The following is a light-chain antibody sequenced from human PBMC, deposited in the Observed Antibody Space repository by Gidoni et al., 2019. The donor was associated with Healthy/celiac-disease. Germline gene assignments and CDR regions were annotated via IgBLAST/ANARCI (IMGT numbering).Light chain of an antibody. V-gene: IGKV1-39*01. J-gene: IGKJ5*01. CDR1: QSISSY. Sequence: DIQMTQSPSSLSASVGDRVTITFRASQSISSYLNWYQQKPGKAPKLLIYAASSLQSGVPSRFSGSGSGTDFTLTISSLQPDDFATYYCQQSYSTPITFGQGTRLEIK. CDR3: QQSYSTPIT. CDR2: AAS.